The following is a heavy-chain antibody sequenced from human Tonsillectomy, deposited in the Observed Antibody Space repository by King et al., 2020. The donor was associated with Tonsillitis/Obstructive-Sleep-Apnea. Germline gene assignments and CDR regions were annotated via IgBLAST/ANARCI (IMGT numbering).Heavy chain of an antibody. CDR1: GYSFTSYW. CDR3: ARPLEHIVVVTDTRNYYDMDV. D-gene: IGHD2-21*02. Sequence: QLVQSGAEVKKPGESLKISCKGSGYSFTSYWIAWVRQMPGKGLEWMRIIYPGDSDTRYSPSFQGQVTISADKSISTAYLQWSSLKASDIAMYYCARPLEHIVVVTDTRNYYDMDVWGQGTTVTVSS. CDR2: IYPGDSDT. V-gene: IGHV5-51*03. J-gene: IGHJ6*02.